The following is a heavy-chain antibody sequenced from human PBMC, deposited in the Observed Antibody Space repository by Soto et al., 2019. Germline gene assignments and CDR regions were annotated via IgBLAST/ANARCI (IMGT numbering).Heavy chain of an antibody. V-gene: IGHV1-18*04. Sequence: GPEVKKPGASVKVSCKASGYTFSGYSITWVRQAPGQGLEWMGRISGYNGNTNYARTLRDRLTLTTDTSTSTAYMELRSLTSDDTAVYYCVRDVFCGGAPACPDMDVWGQGTTVTVSS. CDR3: VRDVFCGGAPACPDMDV. D-gene: IGHD2-21*01. J-gene: IGHJ6*02. CDR1: GYTFSGYS. CDR2: ISGYNGNT.